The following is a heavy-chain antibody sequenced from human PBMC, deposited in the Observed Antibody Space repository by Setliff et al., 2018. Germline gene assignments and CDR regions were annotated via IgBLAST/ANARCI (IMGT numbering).Heavy chain of an antibody. CDR3: ARTSGSGSSLLPNFSDP. CDR1: GYSISSGHY. J-gene: IGHJ5*02. D-gene: IGHD3-10*01. V-gene: IGHV4-38-2*01. CDR2: IYHSGST. Sequence: PSETLSLTCAVSGYSISSGHYWGWIRQPPGKGLEWIGIIYHSGSTYYNPSLKSRVTISVDTSKNQFSLKLSSVTAADTAVYYCARTSGSGSSLLPNFSDPWGQGTLVTVSS.